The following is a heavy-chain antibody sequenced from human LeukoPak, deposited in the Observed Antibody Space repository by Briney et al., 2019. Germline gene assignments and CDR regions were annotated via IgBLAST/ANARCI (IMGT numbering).Heavy chain of an antibody. CDR3: ARVPYYNSSSGSYTFDY. CDR2: IYYAGST. CDR1: GGSISTSTYY. V-gene: IGHV4-39*07. Sequence: TSETLSLTCTVSGGSISTSTYYWGWIRQPPGKGLEFIGHIYYAGSTFYNPSLRSRVTMSVDTSKNQFSLKLSPVTAADTAIYYCARVPYYNSSSGSYTFDYWGQGTLVTVSS. D-gene: IGHD3-22*01. J-gene: IGHJ4*02.